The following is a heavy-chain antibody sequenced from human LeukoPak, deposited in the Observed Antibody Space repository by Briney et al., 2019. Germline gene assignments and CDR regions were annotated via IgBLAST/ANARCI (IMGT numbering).Heavy chain of an antibody. J-gene: IGHJ4*02. D-gene: IGHD3-3*01. V-gene: IGHV1-8*01. CDR2: MNPNSGNT. CDR3: ARGVESVDYDFWSGYYKGGDYFDN. Sequence: ASVKVSCKASGYTLTSYDINWVRQATGQGLEWMGWMNPNSGNTGYAQKFQGRVTITRNTSISTAYMELSSLRSEDTAVYYCARGVESVDYDFWSGYYKGGDYFDNWGQGTLVTVSS. CDR1: GYTLTSYD.